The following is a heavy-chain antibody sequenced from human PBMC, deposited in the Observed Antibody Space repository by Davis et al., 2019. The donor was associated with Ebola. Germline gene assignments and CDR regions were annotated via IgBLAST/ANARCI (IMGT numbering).Heavy chain of an antibody. V-gene: IGHV3-74*01. Sequence: PGGSLRLSCAASGFTFSSYWMHWVRQAPGKGLVWVSRIKSDGSSTSYADSVKGRFTISRDNSKNTLYLQMNSLRAEDTAVYYCAKDKAYSSSWRYYYYYMDVWGKGTTVTVSS. J-gene: IGHJ6*03. D-gene: IGHD6-13*01. CDR3: AKDKAYSSSWRYYYYYMDV. CDR2: IKSDGSST. CDR1: GFTFSSYW.